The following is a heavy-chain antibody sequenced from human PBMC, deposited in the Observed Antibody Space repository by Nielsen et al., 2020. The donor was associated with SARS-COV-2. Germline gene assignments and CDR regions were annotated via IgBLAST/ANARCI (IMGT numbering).Heavy chain of an antibody. CDR1: GFTFDNYW. CDR2: IKSDGSVT. J-gene: IGHJ4*02. V-gene: IGHV3-74*01. Sequence: GESLKISCAASGFTFDNYWMHWVRQAPGKGLVWVSRIKSDGSVTDYADSVRGRFTISRDNAKNTLYLQMNSLRAEDTAVYYCAREGEWAVAGFDYWGQGTLVTVSS. CDR3: AREGEWAVAGFDY. D-gene: IGHD6-19*01.